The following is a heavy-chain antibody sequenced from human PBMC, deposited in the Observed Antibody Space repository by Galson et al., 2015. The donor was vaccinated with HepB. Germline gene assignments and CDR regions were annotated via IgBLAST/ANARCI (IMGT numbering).Heavy chain of an antibody. CDR3: ARWAYSSTWPPLPFDY. D-gene: IGHD6-6*01. Sequence: SVKVSCKASGFTFTSYGFTWMRQAPGQGLEWVGWISAYNGNTNYAQNFQDRVTMTTDTSTSTVYLEVRSLRFDDTAVYYCARWAYSSTWPPLPFDYWGQGTLVTVSS. CDR2: ISAYNGNT. CDR1: GFTFTSYG. V-gene: IGHV1-18*01. J-gene: IGHJ4*02.